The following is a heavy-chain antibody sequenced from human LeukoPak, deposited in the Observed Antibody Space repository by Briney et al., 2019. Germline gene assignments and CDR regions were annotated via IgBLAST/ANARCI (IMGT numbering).Heavy chain of an antibody. CDR2: FDPKDGET. CDR1: GYTLTELS. D-gene: IGHD4-17*01. Sequence: ASVTVSCNVSGYTLTELSMHWVRQAPGKGREWMGGFDPKDGETIYAQKFQGRVTMTEDTSTDTAYMELSSLRSEDTALYCCSTDLGYGDYGVRNWFDPWGQGTLLTLSS. CDR3: STDLGYGDYGVRNWFDP. V-gene: IGHV1-24*01. J-gene: IGHJ5*02.